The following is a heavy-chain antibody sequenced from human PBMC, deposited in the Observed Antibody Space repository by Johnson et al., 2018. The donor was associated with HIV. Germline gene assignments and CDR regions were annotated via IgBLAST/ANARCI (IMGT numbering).Heavy chain of an antibody. D-gene: IGHD3-9*01. CDR3: ARGWLFLDAFDI. CDR1: GFTFSDYY. J-gene: IGHJ3*02. CDR2: ISSSGSTI. V-gene: IGHV3-11*04. Sequence: QVQLVESGGGLVKPGGSLRLSCAASGFTFSDYYMSWIRQAPGKGLEWGSYISSSGSTIYYADSVKGRFTISSDNAKDSLYLQVNSLRAEDTAVYYCARGWLFLDAFDIWGQGTMVTVSS.